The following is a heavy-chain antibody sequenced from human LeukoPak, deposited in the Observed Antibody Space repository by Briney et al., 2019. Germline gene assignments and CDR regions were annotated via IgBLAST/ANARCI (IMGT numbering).Heavy chain of an antibody. CDR2: INPNSGGT. Sequence: GASVKVSCKASGYTFTSYYMHWVRQAPGQGLEWMGWINPNSGGTNYAQKFQGRVAMTRDTSISTAYMELSRLRSDDTAVYYCPRLLRGYSGYDLFDYWGQGTLVTVSS. CDR1: GYTFTSYY. D-gene: IGHD5-12*01. V-gene: IGHV1-2*02. CDR3: PRLLRGYSGYDLFDY. J-gene: IGHJ4*02.